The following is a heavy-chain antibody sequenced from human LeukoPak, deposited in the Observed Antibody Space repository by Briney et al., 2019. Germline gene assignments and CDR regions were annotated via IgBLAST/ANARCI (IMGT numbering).Heavy chain of an antibody. V-gene: IGHV3-30*18. D-gene: IGHD2-2*01. CDR2: ISYDGSNK. CDR3: AKGGYYCSSTSCYPLYY. Sequence: PGGSLRLSCAASGFTFSSYGMHWVRQAPGKGLEWVAVISYDGSNKYYADSVKGRFTISRDNSKNTLYLQMNSLRAEDTAVYYCAKGGYYCSSTSCYPLYYWGQGTLVTVSS. CDR1: GFTFSSYG. J-gene: IGHJ4*02.